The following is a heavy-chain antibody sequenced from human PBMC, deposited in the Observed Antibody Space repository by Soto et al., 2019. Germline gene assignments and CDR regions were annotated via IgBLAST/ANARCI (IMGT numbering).Heavy chain of an antibody. CDR1: GGTFSGYA. CDR2: IIPIFCTA. D-gene: IGHD3-10*01. V-gene: IGHV1-69*13. J-gene: IGHJ3*02. Sequence: ASVKVSCKASGGTFSGYAISWVRQAPGQGLEWMGGIIPIFCTANYAQKFQGRVTITADESTSTAYMELSSLRSEDTAVYYCARAKGSALLWSAFDIWGQGTMVTVSS. CDR3: ARAKGSALLWSAFDI.